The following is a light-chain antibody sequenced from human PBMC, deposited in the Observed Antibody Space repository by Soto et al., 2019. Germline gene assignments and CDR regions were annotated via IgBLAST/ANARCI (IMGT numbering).Light chain of an antibody. V-gene: IGLV1-40*01. CDR3: QYYDSSLSGV. CDR2: GNS. CDR1: SSNIGAGYD. Sequence: QSVLTQPPSVSGAPGQRVTLSCTGSSSNIGAGYDVHWYQQLPGTAPKLLIYGNSNRPSGVPDRFSGSKSGTSASLAITGLQAEDEADYYCQYYDSSLSGVFGGGTKLTVL. J-gene: IGLJ3*02.